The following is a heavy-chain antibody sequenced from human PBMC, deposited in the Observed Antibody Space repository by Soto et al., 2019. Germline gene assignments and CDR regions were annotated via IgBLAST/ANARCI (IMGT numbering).Heavy chain of an antibody. J-gene: IGHJ3*02. Sequence: GGSLRLSCAASGFTVSSNYMSWVRQAPGKGLEWVSVIYSGGSTYYADSVKGRFTISRDNSKNTLYLQMNSLRAEDTAVYYCAKDPLYDSSGYFAFDIWGQGTMVTVSS. CDR2: IYSGGST. D-gene: IGHD3-22*01. V-gene: IGHV3-53*01. CDR1: GFTVSSNY. CDR3: AKDPLYDSSGYFAFDI.